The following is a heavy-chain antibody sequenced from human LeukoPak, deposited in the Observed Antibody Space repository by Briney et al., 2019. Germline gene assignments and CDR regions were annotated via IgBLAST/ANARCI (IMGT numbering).Heavy chain of an antibody. CDR2: ISYDGSNK. J-gene: IGHJ3*01. CDR1: GFTFSSYA. CDR3: ARVGYQLPTFDAFDF. D-gene: IGHD2-2*01. Sequence: GRSLRLSCAASGFTFSSYAMHWVRQAPGKGLEWVAVISYDGSNKYYADSVKGRFTISRDNSKNTLYLQMNSLRAEDTAVYYCARVGYQLPTFDAFDFWGQGTMVTVSS. V-gene: IGHV3-30-3*01.